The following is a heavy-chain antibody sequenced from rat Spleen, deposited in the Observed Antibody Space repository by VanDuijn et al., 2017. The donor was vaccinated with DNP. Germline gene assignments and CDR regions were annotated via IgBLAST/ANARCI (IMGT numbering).Heavy chain of an antibody. CDR3: ATPSD. V-gene: IGHV5-22*01. CDR1: GFTFSDYY. D-gene: IGHD3-2*01. J-gene: IGHJ2*01. CDR2: ISYEGSST. Sequence: EVQLVESGGGLVQPGRSLKLSCAASGFTFSDYYMAWVRQAPKKGLEWVASISYEGSSTYYGDSVKGRFTISRDNAKSTLYLQMNSLRAEDTATYYCATPSDWGQGVMVTVSS.